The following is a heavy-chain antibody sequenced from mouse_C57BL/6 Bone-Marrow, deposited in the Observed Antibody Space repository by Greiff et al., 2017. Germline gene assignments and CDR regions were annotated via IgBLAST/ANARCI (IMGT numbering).Heavy chain of an antibody. Sequence: QVQLQQSGAELVKPGASVKMSCTASGYTFTTYPIEWMQQNPGKSLEWIGNFHPYNDDTNYNETFKGKATLTVDKSSNTVYLELSRLTSDDSAVYYCARSSTFFYCFDYWGQGTTLTGSS. CDR2: FHPYNDDT. J-gene: IGHJ2*01. V-gene: IGHV1-47*01. D-gene: IGHD5-1*01. CDR3: ARSSTFFYCFDY. CDR1: GYTFTTYP.